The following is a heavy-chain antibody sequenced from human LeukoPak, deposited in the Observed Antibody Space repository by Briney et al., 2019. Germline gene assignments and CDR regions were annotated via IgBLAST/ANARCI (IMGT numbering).Heavy chain of an antibody. CDR1: GYTFTGYY. J-gene: IGHJ4*02. CDR3: ARSYNWYDPFDY. CDR2: INPNSGGT. Sequence: GASVKVSCRASGYTFTGYYMHWVRQAPGQGLEWMGWINPNSGGTNYAQKFQGRVTMTRDTSISTAYMELSRLRSDDTAVYYCARSYNWYDPFDYWGQGTLVTVSS. D-gene: IGHD1-1*01. V-gene: IGHV1-2*02.